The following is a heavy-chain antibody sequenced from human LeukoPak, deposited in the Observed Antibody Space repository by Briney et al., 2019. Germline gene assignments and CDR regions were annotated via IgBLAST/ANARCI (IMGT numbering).Heavy chain of an antibody. Sequence: GGSLRLSCAASEFPFSSYAMSWVRQAPGKGLEWVSAISAGGGSTYYADSVKGRFTISRDNSKNTLYLQMNSLGAEDTAVYYCATPLDYYDRSDSHQGGDWGQGTLVTVSS. CDR2: ISAGGGST. CDR1: EFPFSSYA. D-gene: IGHD3-22*01. CDR3: ATPLDYYDRSDSHQGGD. V-gene: IGHV3-23*01. J-gene: IGHJ4*02.